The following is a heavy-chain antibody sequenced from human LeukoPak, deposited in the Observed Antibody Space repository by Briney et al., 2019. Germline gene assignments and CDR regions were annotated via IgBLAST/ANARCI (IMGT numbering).Heavy chain of an antibody. D-gene: IGHD5-18*01. CDR2: IKEDGSEK. V-gene: IGHV3-7*03. J-gene: IGHJ4*02. CDR3: ARDPRGITALVDYFDY. CDR1: GFTFSSYE. Sequence: GGSLRLSCAASGFTFSSYEMNWVRQAPGKGLEWVANIKEDGSEKYYVDSVKGRFTISRDNAKNSLYLQMSSLRVEDTAVYYCARDPRGITALVDYFDYWGQGTLVTVSS.